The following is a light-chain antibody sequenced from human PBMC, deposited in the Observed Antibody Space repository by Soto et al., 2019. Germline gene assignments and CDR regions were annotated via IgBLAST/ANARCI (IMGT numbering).Light chain of an antibody. J-gene: IGKJ4*01. CDR1: QSVSSY. Sequence: EIVLTQSPATLSLSPGERATLSCRASQSVSSYLAWYQQKPGQAPRLLIYDASNRATGIPARFSGSGSGTDFTLTSSSLEPEDFAGYYSQHRRTFGGGTKVEIK. CDR2: DAS. V-gene: IGKV3-11*01. CDR3: QHRRT.